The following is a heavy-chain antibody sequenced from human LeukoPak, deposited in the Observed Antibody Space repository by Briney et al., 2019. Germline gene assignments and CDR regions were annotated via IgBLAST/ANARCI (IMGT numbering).Heavy chain of an antibody. J-gene: IGHJ4*02. D-gene: IGHD6-19*01. CDR2: IYKSGGT. Sequence: PSETLSLTCTVSGGSMSSYYWSWIRQPPGKGLEWIGYIYKSGGTNYNPSVRSRVSISLDTSKNQFSLKLSPVTAADTAVYFCARRYSSGWSPTFDYWGQGILVTVST. CDR3: ARRYSSGWSPTFDY. V-gene: IGHV4-59*01. CDR1: GGSMSSYY.